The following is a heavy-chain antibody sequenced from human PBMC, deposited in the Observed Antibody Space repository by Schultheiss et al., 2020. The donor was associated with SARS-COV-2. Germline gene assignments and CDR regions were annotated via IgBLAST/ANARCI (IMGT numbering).Heavy chain of an antibody. CDR2: IYTSGST. Sequence: SETLSLTCTVSGGSISSYYWSWIRQPAGKGLEWIGRIYTSGSTNYNPSLKSRVTISVDTSKNQFSLKLSSVTAADTAVYYCAGSYYSIGAFDIWGQGTMVTVSS. J-gene: IGHJ3*02. CDR1: GGSISSYY. D-gene: IGHD1-26*01. CDR3: AGSYYSIGAFDI. V-gene: IGHV4-4*07.